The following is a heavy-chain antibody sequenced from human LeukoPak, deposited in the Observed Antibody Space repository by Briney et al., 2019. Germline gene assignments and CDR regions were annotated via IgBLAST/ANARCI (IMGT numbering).Heavy chain of an antibody. Sequence: ASVKVSCKASGYTFTSYDINWVRQAPGQGLEWMGWMNPNSGNTGYAQKFQGRVTMTRNTSISTAYMELSSLRSEDTAVYYCARPLYYYGSGSYHYWGQGTLVTVSS. CDR1: GYTFTSYD. CDR3: ARPLYYYGSGSYHY. V-gene: IGHV1-8*01. CDR2: MNPNSGNT. D-gene: IGHD3-10*01. J-gene: IGHJ4*02.